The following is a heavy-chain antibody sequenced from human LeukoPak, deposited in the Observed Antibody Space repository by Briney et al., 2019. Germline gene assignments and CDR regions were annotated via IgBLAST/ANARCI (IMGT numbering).Heavy chain of an antibody. J-gene: IGHJ1*01. Sequence: PGVSLRLSCIASGVAIGSSWMSWVRQSPGKRLEWVANVNPGGSVQNYVDSVKGRFTISRDNAKNSLYLQMNNLRAEDTAVYYCASTFPYCSEDNCALGGQGTLVTVSS. V-gene: IGHV3-7*01. CDR1: GVAIGSSW. CDR2: VNPGGSVQ. CDR3: ASTFPYCSEDNCAL. D-gene: IGHD2-15*01.